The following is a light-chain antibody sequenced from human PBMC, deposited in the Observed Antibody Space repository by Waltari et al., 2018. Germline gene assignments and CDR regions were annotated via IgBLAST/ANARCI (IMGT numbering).Light chain of an antibody. V-gene: IGLV2-8*01. J-gene: IGLJ2*01. CDR3: TSYAGSNNPPVV. CDR1: SSDVGSYNY. Sequence: QSALTQPPSASGSPGQSVTISCTGTSSDVGSYNYVSWYQHHQGKAPKLMIYEVTKRPSGVPDRFSGSRSGNTASLTVSGLQAEDEADYYCTSYAGSNNPPVVFGGGTKLTVL. CDR2: EVT.